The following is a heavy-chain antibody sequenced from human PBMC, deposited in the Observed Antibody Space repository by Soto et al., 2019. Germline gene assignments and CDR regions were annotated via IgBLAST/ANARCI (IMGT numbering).Heavy chain of an antibody. D-gene: IGHD3-10*01. Sequence: ASVKVSCKASGGTFSSYAIRWVRQAPGQGLEWMGGIIPIFGTANYAQKFQGRVTITADESTSTAYMELSSLRSEDTAVYYCAGLSMVRGESYYYYYGMDVWGQGTTVTVSS. CDR1: GGTFSSYA. J-gene: IGHJ6*02. CDR3: AGLSMVRGESYYYYYGMDV. CDR2: IIPIFGTA. V-gene: IGHV1-69*13.